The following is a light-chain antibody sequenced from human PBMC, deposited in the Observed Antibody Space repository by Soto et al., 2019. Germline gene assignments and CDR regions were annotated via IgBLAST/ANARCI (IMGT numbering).Light chain of an antibody. CDR2: DAS. CDR3: QQYNSYSAIT. V-gene: IGKV1-5*01. J-gene: IGKJ5*01. Sequence: DIQMTQSPSTLSASVGDRVTVTCRASQSIRSWLAWYQQKPGKAPKLLIYDASSLESGVPSRFSGSGSGTEFTLTISSLQPDDFATYYCQQYNSYSAITFGQGTRWRL. CDR1: QSIRSW.